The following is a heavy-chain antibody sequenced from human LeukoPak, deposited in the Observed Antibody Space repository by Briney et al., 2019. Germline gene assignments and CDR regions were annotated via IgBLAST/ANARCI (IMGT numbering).Heavy chain of an antibody. J-gene: IGHJ4*02. CDR2: IFYDGSNK. CDR3: AQTGDKYGSFEY. Sequence: GGSLRLSCAASGFTFNRSGMHRVRQAPGKGLEWVALIFYDGSNKYFADSVKGRFTISRDNSKSMLYLQMNSLRAEDTAVYYCAQTGDKYGSFEYWGQGTLVTVSS. CDR1: GFTFNRSG. V-gene: IGHV3-33*01. D-gene: IGHD3-10*01.